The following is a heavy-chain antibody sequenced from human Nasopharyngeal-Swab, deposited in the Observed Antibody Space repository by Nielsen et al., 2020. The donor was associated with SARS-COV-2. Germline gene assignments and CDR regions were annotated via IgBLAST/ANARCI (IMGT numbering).Heavy chain of an antibody. CDR2: IYYSGST. J-gene: IGHJ4*02. CDR1: GGSISSSSYY. D-gene: IGHD3-9*01. CDR3: ARLSASWYDILTGQYYFDY. Sequence: SETLSLTCTVSGGSISSSSYYWGWIRQPPGKGLEWIGSIYYSGSTYYNPSLKSRVTISVDTSKNQFSLKLSSVTAADTAVYYCARLSASWYDILTGQYYFDYWGQGTLVTVSS. V-gene: IGHV4-39*01.